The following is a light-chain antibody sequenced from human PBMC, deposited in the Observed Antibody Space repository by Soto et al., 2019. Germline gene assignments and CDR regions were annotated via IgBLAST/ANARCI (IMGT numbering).Light chain of an antibody. J-gene: IGKJ5*01. Sequence: DIQMTQSPSTLSASVGDRVTITCRASQNISIWLAWYQQRPGRAPRLLIYDSSSLESGVPSTFSGSGSGTEFSLTISNLRPDDVATYYCQHYHSFSITLGQGTRLEIK. CDR1: QNISIW. V-gene: IGKV1-5*01. CDR2: DSS. CDR3: QHYHSFSIT.